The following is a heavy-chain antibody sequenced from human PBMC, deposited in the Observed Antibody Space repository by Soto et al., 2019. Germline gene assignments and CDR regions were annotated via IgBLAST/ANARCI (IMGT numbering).Heavy chain of an antibody. Sequence: QVQLQESGPGLVKPSQTLSLTCSVSGGSVSRGGYYWNWIRKLPGKGLEWIGYIYDTETAYYNPSLTSRPSISLDTSKNQLSLTLNSVTPADTAVYYCARENFGAVVHDAFDLWGQGTVVTVSS. CDR3: ARENFGAVVHDAFDL. J-gene: IGHJ3*01. CDR2: IYDTETA. V-gene: IGHV4-31*02. CDR1: GGSVSRGGYY. D-gene: IGHD3-3*01.